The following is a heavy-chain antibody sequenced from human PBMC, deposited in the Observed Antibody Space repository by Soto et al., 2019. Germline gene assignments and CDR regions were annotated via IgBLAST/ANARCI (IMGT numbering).Heavy chain of an antibody. CDR1: GFTFSSYG. D-gene: IGHD6-19*01. Sequence: GGSLRLSCAASGFTFSSYGMHWVRQAPGKGLEWVAVISYDGSNKYYADSVKGRFTISRDNSKNTLYLQMNSLRAEDTAVYYCAKSSGWFADAFDIWGQGTMVTVSS. J-gene: IGHJ3*02. CDR3: AKSSGWFADAFDI. V-gene: IGHV3-30*18. CDR2: ISYDGSNK.